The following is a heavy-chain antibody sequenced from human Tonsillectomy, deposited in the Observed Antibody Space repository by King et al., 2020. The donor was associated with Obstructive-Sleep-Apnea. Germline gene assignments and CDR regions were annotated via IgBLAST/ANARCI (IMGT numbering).Heavy chain of an antibody. J-gene: IGHJ3*02. CDR3: AKGSVSGNAFDM. Sequence: VQLVESGGGVVQPGRSLRLSCAASGFTFSTYGMHWVRQAPGKGLEWVAVIWYDGSNEYYADSVKGRFTISRDNSKHTLYLQMNNLRAEDTAVYYCAKGSVSGNAFDMWGQGTMVTVSS. D-gene: IGHD3-10*01. CDR1: GFTFSTYG. V-gene: IGHV3-33*06. CDR2: IWYDGSNE.